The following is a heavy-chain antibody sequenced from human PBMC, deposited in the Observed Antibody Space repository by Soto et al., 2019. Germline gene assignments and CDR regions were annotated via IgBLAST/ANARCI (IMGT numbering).Heavy chain of an antibody. J-gene: IGHJ4*02. CDR2: ISYDGSNK. D-gene: IGHD3-9*01. CDR3: AKVSLQFFVWLSDGIVS. CDR1: GFSFGHYA. Sequence: QVQLVESGGGVVQPGGSLRLSCAASGFSFGHYAMHWVRQAPGKGLEWVAVISYDGSNKYNADSVKGRFTISRDNSRNTLLLQMNALRAEDTAVFCCAKVSLQFFVWLSDGIVSWGQGTLVTVSS. V-gene: IGHV3-30*04.